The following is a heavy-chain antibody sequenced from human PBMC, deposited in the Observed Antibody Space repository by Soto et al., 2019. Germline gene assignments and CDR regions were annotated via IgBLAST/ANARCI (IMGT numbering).Heavy chain of an antibody. J-gene: IGHJ4*02. Sequence: QVQLVESGGGVFQPGRSLRLSCAASGFTFSSYAMHWVRQAPGKGLGWVAVISYDGSNKYYADSVKGRFTISRDNSKNTLYLQMNSLRAEDTAVYYCARDLYGDPINVVVTTILDYWGQGTLVTVSS. CDR1: GFTFSSYA. V-gene: IGHV3-30-3*01. CDR2: ISYDGSNK. CDR3: ARDLYGDPINVVVTTILDY. D-gene: IGHD2-21*02.